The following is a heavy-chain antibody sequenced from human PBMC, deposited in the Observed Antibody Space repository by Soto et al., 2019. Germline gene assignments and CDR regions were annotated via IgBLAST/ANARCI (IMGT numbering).Heavy chain of an antibody. Sequence: GGSLRLSCAASGFTFSSYSMNWVRQAPGKGLEWVSSISSSSSYIYYADSVKGRFTISRGNAKNSLYLQMNSLRAEDTAVYYCARVNSPPSRARDVLLWFGDPLSRHYYYYYYMDVWGKGTTVTVSS. D-gene: IGHD3-10*01. CDR2: ISSSSSYI. J-gene: IGHJ6*03. CDR1: GFTFSSYS. V-gene: IGHV3-21*01. CDR3: ARVNSPPSRARDVLLWFGDPLSRHYYYYYYMDV.